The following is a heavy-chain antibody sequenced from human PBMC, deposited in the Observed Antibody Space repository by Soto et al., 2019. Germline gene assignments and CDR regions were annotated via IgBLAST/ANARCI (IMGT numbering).Heavy chain of an antibody. CDR3: ARGGWSDNWFVP. D-gene: IGHD6-19*01. V-gene: IGHV4-59*12. CDR2: IYYSGST. CDR1: GGSISSYY. J-gene: IGHJ5*02. Sequence: PSETLSLTCTVSGGSISSYYWSWIRQPPGKGLEWIGYIYYSGSTSYNPSLKSRVSMSVDTSKNQFSMKLSSVTAADTAVYYCARGGWSDNWFVPWGQGTLVTVS.